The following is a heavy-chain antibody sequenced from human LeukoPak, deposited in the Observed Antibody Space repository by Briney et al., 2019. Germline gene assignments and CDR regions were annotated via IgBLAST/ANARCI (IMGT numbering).Heavy chain of an antibody. Sequence: GEALEISCKGSGCNFTSYWIGWGRQVPGKGVEWMGIIYPGDSDTRYSPSFQGQVTISADKSISTAYLQWSSFKASDTAMYYCARLGGEVSRTNYYDSSGYPYWGQGTLVTVSS. J-gene: IGHJ4*02. CDR3: ARLGGEVSRTNYYDSSGYPY. CDR2: IYPGDSDT. CDR1: GCNFTSYW. D-gene: IGHD3-22*01. V-gene: IGHV5-51*01.